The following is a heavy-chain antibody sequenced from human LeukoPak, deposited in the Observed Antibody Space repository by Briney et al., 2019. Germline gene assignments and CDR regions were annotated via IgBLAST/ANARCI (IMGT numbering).Heavy chain of an antibody. Sequence: SETLSLTCTVSGGSIFSYYWNWIRQPPGKGLEWLGYIYSNGITNYSPSLRSRGTISIATYKNQISLRLTSVTAADTAMYYCARRAYYDTSGYHPTSGYFDLWGRGTLVTVSS. CDR3: ARRAYYDTSGYHPTSGYFDL. V-gene: IGHV4-4*08. CDR2: IYSNGIT. CDR1: GGSIFSYY. D-gene: IGHD3-22*01. J-gene: IGHJ2*01.